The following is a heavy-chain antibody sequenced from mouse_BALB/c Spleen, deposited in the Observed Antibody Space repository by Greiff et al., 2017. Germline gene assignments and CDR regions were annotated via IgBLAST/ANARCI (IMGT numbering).Heavy chain of an antibody. J-gene: IGHJ2*01. CDR3: ARDIGYEYYFDY. CDR2: IRHKANGYTT. Sequence: EVQGVESGGGLVQPGGSLRLSCAPSGFTFTDYYMSWVRQPPGKALEWLGFIRHKANGYTTEYSASVKGRFTISRDNSQSILYLQMNTLRAEDSATYYCARDIGYEYYFDYWGQGTTLTVSS. D-gene: IGHD1-2*01. CDR1: GFTFTDYY. V-gene: IGHV7-3*02.